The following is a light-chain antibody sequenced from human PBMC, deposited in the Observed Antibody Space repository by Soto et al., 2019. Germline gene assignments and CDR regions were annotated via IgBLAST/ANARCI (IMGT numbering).Light chain of an antibody. CDR2: DVS. CDR1: SNDVGGYNY. J-gene: IGLJ1*01. Sequence: QSALTQPASVSGSPGQSITISCTGTSNDVGGYNYVSWYQQHPGKAPKLMIYDVSNRPSGVADRFSGSKSGNTASLTISGLQAEDEADYYCSSYRAGGLYVFGTGTKVTVL. CDR3: SSYRAGGLYV. V-gene: IGLV2-14*01.